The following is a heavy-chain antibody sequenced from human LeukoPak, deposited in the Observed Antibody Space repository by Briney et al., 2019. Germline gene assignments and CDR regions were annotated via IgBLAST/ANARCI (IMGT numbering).Heavy chain of an antibody. Sequence: AAVKVTRKASAYTFSNFGISWVRQPPGQGLEWMGWISGNNDNPNYGQKFQGRFTVTSDSSTSTAYMELRNLRSDDTAVYYCARDGTRTDDYWGQGTLVTVSS. CDR3: ARDGTRTDDY. D-gene: IGHD1-1*01. V-gene: IGHV1-18*01. CDR2: ISGNNDNP. J-gene: IGHJ4*02. CDR1: AYTFSNFG.